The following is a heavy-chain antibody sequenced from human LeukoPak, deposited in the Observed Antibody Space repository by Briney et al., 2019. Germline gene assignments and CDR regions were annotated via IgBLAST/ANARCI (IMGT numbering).Heavy chain of an antibody. V-gene: IGHV1-18*01. Sequence: ASVKVSCKASGYTFTSYGISWVRQAPGQGLEWMGWISAYNGNTNYAQRLQGRVTMTTDTSTSTAYMELRSLRSDDTAVYCCATARWELLPWFDPWGQGTLVTVSS. CDR1: GYTFTSYG. D-gene: IGHD1-26*01. J-gene: IGHJ5*02. CDR2: ISAYNGNT. CDR3: ATARWELLPWFDP.